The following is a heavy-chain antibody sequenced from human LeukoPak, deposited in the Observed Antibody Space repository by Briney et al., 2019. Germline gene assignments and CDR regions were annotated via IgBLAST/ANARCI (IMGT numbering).Heavy chain of an antibody. CDR1: GFTFSSYS. CDR3: AKVAKYYYGSETYYFFEH. J-gene: IGHJ4*02. D-gene: IGHD3-10*01. V-gene: IGHV3-7*01. CDR2: IKQDGSET. Sequence: GGSLRLSCAASGFTFSSYSMHWVRQAPGKGLEWVANIKQDGSETYYVDSVKGRFTISRDNAKNSLYLQMNSLRVEDTAVYYCAKVAKYYYGSETYYFFEHWGQGTPVTASS.